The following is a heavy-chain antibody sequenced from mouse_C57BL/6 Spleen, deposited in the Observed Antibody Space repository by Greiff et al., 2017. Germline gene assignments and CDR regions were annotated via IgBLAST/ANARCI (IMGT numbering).Heavy chain of an antibody. Sequence: QVQLQQPGAELVKPGASVKLSCKASGYTFTSYWMQWVKQRPGQGLEWIGEIDPSDSYTNYNQKFKGKATLTVDTSSSTAYMQLSSLTSEDSAVYYCARMYDGYHYFGYWGQGTTLTVSS. CDR3: ARMYDGYHYFGY. D-gene: IGHD2-3*01. V-gene: IGHV1-50*01. CDR2: IDPSDSYT. J-gene: IGHJ2*01. CDR1: GYTFTSYW.